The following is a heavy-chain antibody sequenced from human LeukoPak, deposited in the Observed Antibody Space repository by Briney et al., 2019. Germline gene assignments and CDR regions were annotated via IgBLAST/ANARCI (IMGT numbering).Heavy chain of an antibody. J-gene: IGHJ4*02. Sequence: PSQTLSLTCTVSGGSVTSGGYSWTWIRQPPGKGLEWIGYIYHSGSTYYNPSLKSRLTISVDRSKNQISLKLSSVTAVDTAVYFCARQGYTYADDFWGQGTLVTVSS. CDR1: GGSVTSGGYS. CDR2: IYHSGST. CDR3: ARQGYTYADDF. D-gene: IGHD5-18*01. V-gene: IGHV4-30-2*01.